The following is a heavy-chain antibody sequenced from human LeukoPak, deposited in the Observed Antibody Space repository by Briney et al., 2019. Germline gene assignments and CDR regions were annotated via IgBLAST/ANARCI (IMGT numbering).Heavy chain of an antibody. J-gene: IGHJ6*02. CDR2: INPNSGGT. CDR3: ARYPVKPGTAVAGTGNYYGMDV. V-gene: IGHV1-2*02. CDR1: GYTFTGYY. Sequence: ASVKVSCKASGYTFTGYYMHWVRQAPGQGLEWMGWINPNSGGTNYAQKFQGRVTMTRDTSISTAYMELSRLRSDDTAVYYCARYPVKPGTAVAGTGNYYGMDVWGQGTTVTVSS. D-gene: IGHD6-19*01.